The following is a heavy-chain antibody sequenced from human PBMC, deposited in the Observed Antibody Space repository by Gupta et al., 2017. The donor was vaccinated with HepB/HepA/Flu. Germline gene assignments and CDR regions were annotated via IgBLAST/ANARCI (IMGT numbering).Heavy chain of an antibody. J-gene: IGHJ6*02. Sequence: EVQLVESGGGLVQPGGSLRLSCAASGFPFSSYEMNWVRQAPGKGLEWVSYISSSGSTIYYADSVKGRFTISRDNAKNSLYLQMNSLRAEDTAVYYCARVQGEPNSYYYYYGMDVWGQGTTVTVSS. CDR2: ISSSGSTI. CDR1: GFPFSSYE. V-gene: IGHV3-48*03. D-gene: IGHD3-16*01. CDR3: ARVQGEPNSYYYYYGMDV.